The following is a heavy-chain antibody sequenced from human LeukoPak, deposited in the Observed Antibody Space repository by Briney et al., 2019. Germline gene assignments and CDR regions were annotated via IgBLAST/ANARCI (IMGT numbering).Heavy chain of an antibody. Sequence: PSETLSLTCTVSGGSISSYYWSWIRQPPGKGLEWIGYIYYSGSTNYNPSLKSRVTISVDTSKNQFSLKLSSVTAADTAVYYCPRLNPVGATRLFDYWGQGTLVTVSS. CDR2: IYYSGST. CDR1: GGSISSYY. J-gene: IGHJ4*02. V-gene: IGHV4-59*08. D-gene: IGHD1-26*01. CDR3: PRLNPVGATRLFDY.